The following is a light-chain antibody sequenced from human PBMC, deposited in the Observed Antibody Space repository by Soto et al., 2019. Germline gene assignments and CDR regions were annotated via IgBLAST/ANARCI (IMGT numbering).Light chain of an antibody. V-gene: IGKV1-33*01. CDR2: DAS. J-gene: IGKJ2*01. CDR1: QDISNY. Sequence: DLPMTQSPSSLSASVGDRVTITCQASQDISNYLNWYQQKPGKAPKLLIYDASNLETGVPSRFSGSGSGTDFTFTISSLQAEDIATYYCQQYDNLPLYTFGQGTKLEIK. CDR3: QQYDNLPLYT.